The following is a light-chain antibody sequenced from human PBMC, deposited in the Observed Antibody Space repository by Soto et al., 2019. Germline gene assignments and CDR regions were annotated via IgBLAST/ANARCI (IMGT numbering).Light chain of an antibody. CDR2: DVS. Sequence: QSALTQPASVSGSPGQSITISCTGTSSDVGGYNYVSWYQQHPGKAPKFMIYDVSNRPSGVSNRFSGSKSGNTASLTISGLQAEDEADYYCSSYTTSNTRQIVFGTGTKATV. J-gene: IGLJ1*01. CDR1: SSDVGGYNY. V-gene: IGLV2-14*01. CDR3: SSYTTSNTRQIV.